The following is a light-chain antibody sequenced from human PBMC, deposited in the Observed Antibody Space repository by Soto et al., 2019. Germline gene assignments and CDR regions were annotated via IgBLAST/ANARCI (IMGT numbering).Light chain of an antibody. CDR2: GAS. CDR3: QHFNNWPPELT. CDR1: QSISSSY. Sequence: VLTQSPGTLSLSPGERATLSCRASQSISSSYLAWYQQKPGQAPRLLIFGASTRATGVPARFSGSGSGTEFILTISSLQSEDFATYYCQHFNNWPPELTFGGGTKVDIK. J-gene: IGKJ4*01. V-gene: IGKV3-15*01.